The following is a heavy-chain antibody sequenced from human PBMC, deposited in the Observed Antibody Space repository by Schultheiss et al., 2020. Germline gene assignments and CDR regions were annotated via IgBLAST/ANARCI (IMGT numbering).Heavy chain of an antibody. CDR2: IHYSGST. CDR1: GGSISGHY. V-gene: IGHV4-59*11. D-gene: IGHD2-21*02. J-gene: IGHJ6*02. Sequence: GSLRLSCAVSGGSISGHYWTWIRQTPGKGLEWIAYIHYSGSTTYNPSLASRVTMSVDTSKNQFSLKLSSVTAVDTAVYYCARSGGGDSYGMDVWGQGTTVTVSS. CDR3: ARSGGGDSYGMDV.